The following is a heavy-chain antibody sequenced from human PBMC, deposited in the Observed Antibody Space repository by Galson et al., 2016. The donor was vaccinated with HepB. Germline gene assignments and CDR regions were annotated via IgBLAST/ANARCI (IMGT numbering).Heavy chain of an antibody. V-gene: IGHV3-74*01. Sequence: SLRLSCAASGFTFSTSWMNWVRQVPGKGLVWVSRISSDGSSTNYADSVKGRFTISRDDAKNTLYLQMNSLRADVTAVYYCTRGRNWFYWYFDLWGRGTLVTVSS. J-gene: IGHJ2*01. CDR3: TRGRNWFYWYFDL. CDR2: ISSDGSST. CDR1: GFTFSTSW. D-gene: IGHD1-1*01.